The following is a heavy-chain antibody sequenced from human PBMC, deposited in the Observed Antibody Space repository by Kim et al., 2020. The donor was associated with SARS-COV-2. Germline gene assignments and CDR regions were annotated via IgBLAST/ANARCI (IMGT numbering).Heavy chain of an antibody. CDR2: IYYSGST. Sequence: SETLSLTCTVSGGSISSSSYYWGWIRQPPGKGLEWIGSIYYSGSTYYNPSLKSRVTISVDTSKNQFSLKLSSVTAADTAVYYCASRQAPANLIKYCSGGSGAGGAFDIWGQGTMVTVSS. V-gene: IGHV4-39*01. J-gene: IGHJ3*02. CDR1: GGSISSSSYY. D-gene: IGHD2-15*01. CDR3: ASRQAPANLIKYCSGGSGAGGAFDI.